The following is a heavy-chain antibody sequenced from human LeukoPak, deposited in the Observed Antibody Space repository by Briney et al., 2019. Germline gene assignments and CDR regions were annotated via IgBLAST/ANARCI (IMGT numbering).Heavy chain of an antibody. V-gene: IGHV1-2*02. J-gene: IGHJ4*02. CDR3: TRGASLTYYYDSSGFYSFDS. Sequence: ASVKVSCKASGYTFTGYYMHWVRQAPGQGLEWMGWINPKSGGTNYAQTFQARVTMTRDKPISTVYMKLRRLTSDDTAVYYCTRGASLTYYYDSSGFYSFDSWGQGSLVSVSS. D-gene: IGHD3-22*01. CDR2: INPKSGGT. CDR1: GYTFTGYY.